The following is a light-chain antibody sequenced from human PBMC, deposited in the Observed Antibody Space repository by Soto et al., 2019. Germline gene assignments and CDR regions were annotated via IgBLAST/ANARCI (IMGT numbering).Light chain of an antibody. CDR1: QTISNY. CDR3: QQSFTTPWT. Sequence: DIQMAQSPSFLSASVGDRVTITCRTSQTISNYLNWYQQKPGKAPKVPIYAASHLQSGVPLRFSGSGSGTEFALTISSLQPEDFATYYCQQSFTTPWTFGQGTKVEIK. J-gene: IGKJ1*01. CDR2: AAS. V-gene: IGKV1-39*01.